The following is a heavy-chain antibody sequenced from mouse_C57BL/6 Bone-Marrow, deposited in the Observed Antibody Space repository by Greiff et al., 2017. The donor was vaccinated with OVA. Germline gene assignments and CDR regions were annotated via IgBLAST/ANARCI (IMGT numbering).Heavy chain of an antibody. V-gene: IGHV1-74*01. Sequence: QVQLQQPGAELVKPGASVKVSCKASGYTFTSYWMHWVKQRPGQGLEWIGRIHPSASDTNSNQKFKGKATLTVDKSSSTAYMQLSSLTSEDSAVYYCAIPLIYYGNYVGYWGQGTTLTVSS. CDR2: IHPSASDT. CDR3: AIPLIYYGNYVGY. J-gene: IGHJ2*01. CDR1: GYTFTSYW. D-gene: IGHD2-1*01.